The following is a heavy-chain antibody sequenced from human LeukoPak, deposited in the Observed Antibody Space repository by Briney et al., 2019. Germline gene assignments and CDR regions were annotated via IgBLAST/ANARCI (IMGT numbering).Heavy chain of an antibody. CDR2: ISAYNGNT. CDR3: ARDRTTIYYYYMDV. J-gene: IGHJ6*03. Sequence: ASVKVSCKAPGYTFTSYGISWVRQAPGQGLEWMGWISAYNGNTNYAQKLQGRVTMTTDTSTSTAYMELRSLRSDDTAVYYCARDRTTIYYYYMDVWGKGTTVTVSS. D-gene: IGHD1-26*01. CDR1: GYTFTSYG. V-gene: IGHV1-18*01.